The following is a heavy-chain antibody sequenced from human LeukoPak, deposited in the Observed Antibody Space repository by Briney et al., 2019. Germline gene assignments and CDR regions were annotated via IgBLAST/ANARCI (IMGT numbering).Heavy chain of an antibody. Sequence: SQTLSLTCAISGDSVSSNSAAWNWIRQSPSRGLEWLGRTYYRSKWYNDYAVSVKSRITINPDTSKNQFSLQLNSVTSEDTAVYYCARMGRTWSGSYYLFDYWGQGTLVTVSS. CDR1: GDSVSSNSAA. CDR3: ARMGRTWSGSYYLFDY. CDR2: TYYRSKWYN. V-gene: IGHV6-1*01. J-gene: IGHJ4*02. D-gene: IGHD1-26*01.